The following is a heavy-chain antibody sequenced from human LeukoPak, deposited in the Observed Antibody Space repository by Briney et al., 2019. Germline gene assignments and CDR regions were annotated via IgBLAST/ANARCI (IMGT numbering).Heavy chain of an antibody. CDR2: ISTTTYT. V-gene: IGHV3-21*01. J-gene: IGHJ4*02. D-gene: IGHD3-10*01. CDR3: ARGNYFDY. Sequence: GGSLRLSCAASGFTFSSYSMHWVRQAPGKGLEWVSSISTTTYTYYADSVKGRFTISRDNAKNSLYLQMNSLRAEDTGVYYCARGNYFDYWGQGTLVTVSS. CDR1: GFTFSSYS.